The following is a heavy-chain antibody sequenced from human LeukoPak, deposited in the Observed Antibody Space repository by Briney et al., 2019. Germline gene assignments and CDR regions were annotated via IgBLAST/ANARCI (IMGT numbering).Heavy chain of an antibody. V-gene: IGHV3-49*04. J-gene: IGHJ4*02. Sequence: GGSLRLSCTASGFTFDDYAMTWVRQAPGKGLEWVGFIRIKPYGGTAEYAASVKGRFTISRDDSKSIAYLQMNSLKTEDTAVYFCARDRSYYDFWSPVISVYWGQGTLVTVSS. CDR2: IRIKPYGGTA. CDR3: ARDRSYYDFWSPVISVY. CDR1: GFTFDDYA. D-gene: IGHD3-3*01.